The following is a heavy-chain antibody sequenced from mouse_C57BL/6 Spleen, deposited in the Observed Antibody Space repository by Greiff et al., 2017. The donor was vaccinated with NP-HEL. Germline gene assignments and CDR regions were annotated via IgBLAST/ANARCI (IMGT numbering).Heavy chain of an antibody. CDR2: IDPETGGT. J-gene: IGHJ2*01. D-gene: IGHD1-1*01. CDR1: GYTFTDYE. CDR3: TREGGITTVVAPSYFDY. V-gene: IGHV1-15*01. Sequence: QLQQSGAELVRPGASVTLSCKASGYTFTDYEMHWVKQTPVHGLEWIGAIDPETGGTAYNQKFKGKAILTADKSSSTASMELRSLTSEDSAVYYCTREGGITTVVAPSYFDYWGQGTTLTVSS.